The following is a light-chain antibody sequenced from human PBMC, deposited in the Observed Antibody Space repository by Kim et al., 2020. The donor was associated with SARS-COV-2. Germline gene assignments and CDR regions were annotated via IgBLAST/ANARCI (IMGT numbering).Light chain of an antibody. Sequence: SVGDRVTSTCRSTQSISRWLAWYQQKPGKAPKLLIYKATSFESGVPSRFSGNGSGTEFTLTISSLQPDDFATYYCQQYDTHTGYTFGQETKLEI. CDR3: QQYDTHTGYT. J-gene: IGKJ2*01. CDR1: QSISRW. V-gene: IGKV1-5*03. CDR2: KAT.